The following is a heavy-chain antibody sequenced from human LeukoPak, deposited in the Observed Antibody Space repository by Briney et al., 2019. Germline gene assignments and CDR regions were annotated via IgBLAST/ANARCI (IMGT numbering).Heavy chain of an antibody. J-gene: IGHJ4*02. D-gene: IGHD3-3*01. CDR3: ARVSGAAVGLGEWAYYDFWSGYYTFDY. V-gene: IGHV3-21*01. CDR1: GFTFSSYS. CDR2: ISSSSSYI. Sequence: PGGSLRLSCAASGFTFSSYSMNWVRQAPGKGLEWVSSISSSSSYIYYADSVKGRFTISRDNAKNSLYLQMNSLRAEDTAVYYCARVSGAAVGLGEWAYYDFWSGYYTFDYWGQGTLVTVSS.